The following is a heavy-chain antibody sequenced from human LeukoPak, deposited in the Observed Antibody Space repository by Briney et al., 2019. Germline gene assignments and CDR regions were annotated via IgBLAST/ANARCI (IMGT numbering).Heavy chain of an antibody. Sequence: GGSLRLSCAASGFTFDDYAMHWVRQAPGEGLEWVSGISWNSGSIGYADSVKGRFTISRDNAKNSLYLQMNSLRAEDTALYYCAKGSWFDYWGQGTLVTVSS. CDR1: GFTFDDYA. J-gene: IGHJ4*02. CDR3: AKGSWFDY. CDR2: ISWNSGSI. V-gene: IGHV3-9*01.